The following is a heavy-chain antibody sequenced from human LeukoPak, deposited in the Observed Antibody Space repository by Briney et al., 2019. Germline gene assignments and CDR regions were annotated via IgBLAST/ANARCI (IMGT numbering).Heavy chain of an antibody. CDR3: ASHDPYNWNEGGIFDY. J-gene: IGHJ4*02. V-gene: IGHV1-2*02. CDR1: GYTFTGYY. CDR2: INPNSGGT. Sequence: ASVKVSRKASGYTFTGYYMHWVRQAPGQGLEWMGWINPNSGGTNYAQKFQGRVTMTRDTSISTAYMELSRLRSDDTAVYYCASHDPYNWNEGGIFDYWGQGTLVTVSS. D-gene: IGHD1-20*01.